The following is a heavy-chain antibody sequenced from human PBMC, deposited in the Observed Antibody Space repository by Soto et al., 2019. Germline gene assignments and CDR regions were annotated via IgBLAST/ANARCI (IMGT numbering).Heavy chain of an antibody. Sequence: GGPLRLSCVTSELSLTSCSMSWVRQTPGKGLEWVSALSRSGGATYYADSVKGRFTISRDTSTNTLYLQMSNLRAEDTAIYYCAKGEMATIRNSFDPWGQGTRVTVSS. CDR3: AKGEMATIRNSFDP. CDR2: LSRSGGAT. CDR1: ELSLTSCS. J-gene: IGHJ5*02. V-gene: IGHV3-23*01. D-gene: IGHD5-12*01.